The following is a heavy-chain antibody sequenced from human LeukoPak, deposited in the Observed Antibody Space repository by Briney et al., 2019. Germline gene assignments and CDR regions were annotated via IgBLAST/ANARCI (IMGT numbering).Heavy chain of an antibody. CDR2: ISYDGSNK. Sequence: PGGSLRLSCAASGFTFSSYGMHWVRQAPGKGLEWVAVISYDGSNKYYADSVKGRFTISRDNSKNTLYLQMNSLRAEDTAVYYCAKHPDVGSYYYFQHWGQGTLVTVSS. D-gene: IGHD3-10*01. CDR1: GFTFSSYG. V-gene: IGHV3-30*18. J-gene: IGHJ1*01. CDR3: AKHPDVGSYYYFQH.